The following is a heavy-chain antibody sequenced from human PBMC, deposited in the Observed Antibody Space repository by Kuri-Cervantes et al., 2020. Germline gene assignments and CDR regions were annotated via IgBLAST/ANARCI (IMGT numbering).Heavy chain of an antibody. CDR2: ISAYNGNT. J-gene: IGHJ5*02. D-gene: IGHD4-11*01. CDR3: ARDHYSNYVWGMNWFDP. Sequence: ASVKVSCKASGYTFTSYGISWVRQAPGQGLEWMGWISAYNGNTNYAQKLQGRVTMTTDTSTSTAYMELRSLRSDDTAVYYCARDHYSNYVWGMNWFDPWGQGTLVTVSS. V-gene: IGHV1-18*01. CDR1: GYTFTSYG.